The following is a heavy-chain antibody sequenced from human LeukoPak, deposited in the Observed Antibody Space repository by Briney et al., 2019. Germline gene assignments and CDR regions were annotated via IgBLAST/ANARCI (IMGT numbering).Heavy chain of an antibody. CDR2: IKHDGGEK. Sequence: GGSLRLSCAASGFXFSSSWISWVRQAPGKGLEWVANIKHDGGEKYYVDSVKGRFTISRDNAKNSLYLQMNSLRAEDTAVYYCAKGGSSTGWYAYWGQGTLVTVSS. J-gene: IGHJ4*02. D-gene: IGHD6-19*01. CDR1: GFXFSSSW. CDR3: AKGGSSTGWYAY. V-gene: IGHV3-7*04.